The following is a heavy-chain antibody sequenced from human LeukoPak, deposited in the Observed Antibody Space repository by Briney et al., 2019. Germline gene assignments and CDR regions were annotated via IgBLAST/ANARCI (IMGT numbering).Heavy chain of an antibody. J-gene: IGHJ6*02. CDR2: INHSGST. Sequence: PSETLSLTCGVSGGSINTNTFFWGWIRQPPGKGLEWIGEINHSGSTNYNPSLKSRVTISVDTSKNQFSLKLSSVTAADTAVYYCARLTDAQPPLVEAHYYYYGMDVWGQGTTVTVSS. CDR1: GGSINTNTFF. CDR3: ARLTDAQPPLVEAHYYYYGMDV. D-gene: IGHD1-14*01. V-gene: IGHV4-39*07.